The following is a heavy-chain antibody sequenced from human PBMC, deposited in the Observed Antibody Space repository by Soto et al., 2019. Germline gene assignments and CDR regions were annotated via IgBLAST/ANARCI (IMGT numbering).Heavy chain of an antibody. CDR1: GFTFSSYS. Sequence: PGGSLRLSCAASGFTFSSYSMNWVRQAPGKGLEWVSSISSSSSYIYYADSVKGRFTISRDNAKNSLYLQMNSLRAEDTAVYYCARDVWFGELHYYYGMDVWGQGTTVTVS. D-gene: IGHD3-10*01. CDR3: ARDVWFGELHYYYGMDV. CDR2: ISSSSSYI. V-gene: IGHV3-21*01. J-gene: IGHJ6*02.